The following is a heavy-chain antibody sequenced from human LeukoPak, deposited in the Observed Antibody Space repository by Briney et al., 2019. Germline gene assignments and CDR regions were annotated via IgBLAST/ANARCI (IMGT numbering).Heavy chain of an antibody. CDR2: ISAYNGNT. V-gene: IGHV1-18*01. J-gene: IGHJ6*03. Sequence: VASVKVSCKASGYTFTTYGINWVRQAPGQGLEWMGWISAYNGNTNYAQKLQGRVTLTTDTSTSTAHMELRGLRSDDTAVYYCARTAPGTSLGGYYYMDVWGKGTTVTVSS. D-gene: IGHD1/OR15-1a*01. CDR1: GYTFTTYG. CDR3: ARTAPGTSLGGYYYMDV.